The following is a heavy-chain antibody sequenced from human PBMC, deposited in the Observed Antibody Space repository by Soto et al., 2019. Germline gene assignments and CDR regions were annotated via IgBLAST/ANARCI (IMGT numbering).Heavy chain of an antibody. J-gene: IGHJ2*01. CDR3: ARPRDGWYFDL. CDR2: ISYDGSNK. Sequence: QVQLVESGGGVVQPGRSLRLSCAASGFTFSSYAMHWVRQAPGKGLEWVAVISYDGSNKYYADSVKGRFTISRDNSKNTLYRQMNSLRAEDTAVYYCARPRDGWYFDLWGRGTLVTVSS. V-gene: IGHV3-30-3*01. CDR1: GFTFSSYA.